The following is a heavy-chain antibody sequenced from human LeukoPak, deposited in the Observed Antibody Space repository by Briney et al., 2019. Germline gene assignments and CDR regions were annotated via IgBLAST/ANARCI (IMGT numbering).Heavy chain of an antibody. D-gene: IGHD5-24*01. V-gene: IGHV3-43*02. J-gene: IGHJ6*02. CDR1: GFTLDDYT. CDR2: ISGDGGST. CDR3: AREMLHMATITMGDYYYGMDV. Sequence: GGSLRLSCAASGFTLDDYTMHWVRQAPGKGLEWVSLISGDGGSTYYADSVKGRFTISRDNSKNSLYLQMNSLRTEDTALDYCAREMLHMATITMGDYYYGMDVWGQGTTVTVSS.